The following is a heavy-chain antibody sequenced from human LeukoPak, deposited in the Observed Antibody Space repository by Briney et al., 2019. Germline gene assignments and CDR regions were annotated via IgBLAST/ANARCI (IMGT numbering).Heavy chain of an antibody. V-gene: IGHV4-4*07. CDR1: GGSISSYY. Sequence: SETLSLTCTVSGGSISSYYWSWIRQPAGKGLEWIGRIYTSGSTNYNPSLKSRVTMSVDTSKNQFSLKLSSVTAADTAVYYCARDLELVRYYDSSGYGVSALDIWGQGTMVTVSS. CDR2: IYTSGST. CDR3: ARDLELVRYYDSSGYGVSALDI. D-gene: IGHD3-22*01. J-gene: IGHJ3*02.